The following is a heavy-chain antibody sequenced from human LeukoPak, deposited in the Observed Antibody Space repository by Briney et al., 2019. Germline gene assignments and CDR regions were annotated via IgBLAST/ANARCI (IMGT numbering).Heavy chain of an antibody. J-gene: IGHJ4*02. CDR2: INHSGST. D-gene: IGHD3-22*01. CDR1: GGSLSGYY. V-gene: IGHV4-34*01. Sequence: PSETLSLTCAVYGGSLSGYYWSWIRQPPGKGLEWIGEINHSGSTNYNPSLKSRVTISVDTSKNQLSLKLSSVTAADTAVYYCARWGRYYHSSGPRGPLDYWGQGTLVTVSS. CDR3: ARWGRYYHSSGPRGPLDY.